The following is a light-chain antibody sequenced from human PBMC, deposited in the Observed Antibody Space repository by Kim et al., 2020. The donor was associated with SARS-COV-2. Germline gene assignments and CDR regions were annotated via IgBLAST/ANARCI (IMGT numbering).Light chain of an antibody. V-gene: IGKV1-6*01. CDR1: QGIRSE. Sequence: ASVGDRVTITCRASQGIRSELGWYQQKPGEAPKLLIYAASSLQSGVPSRFSGSGSGTDFTLTINSLQPEDFATYYCLQDYNYPYTFGQGTKLEI. CDR3: LQDYNYPYT. J-gene: IGKJ2*01. CDR2: AAS.